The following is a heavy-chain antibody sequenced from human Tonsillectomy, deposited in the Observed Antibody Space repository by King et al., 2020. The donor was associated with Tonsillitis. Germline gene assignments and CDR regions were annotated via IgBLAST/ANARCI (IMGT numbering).Heavy chain of an antibody. V-gene: IGHV1-8*02. CDR3: ARGVDF. Sequence: VQLVESGAEVKKPGASLKVSCKASGYTFTNYDINWVRQGPGQGLEWMGWMNPRTGETDFAQKFQGRVAMTRNTSISTAYMELRSLKSEDPAVYYCARGVDFWGQGTLVTVSS. J-gene: IGHJ4*02. CDR2: MNPRTGET. CDR1: GYTFTNYD.